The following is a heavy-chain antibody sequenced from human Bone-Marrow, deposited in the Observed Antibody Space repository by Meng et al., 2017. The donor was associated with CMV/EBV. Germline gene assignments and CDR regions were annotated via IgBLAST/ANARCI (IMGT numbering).Heavy chain of an antibody. CDR1: GFTFTSYE. J-gene: IGHJ3*02. Sequence: GESLKISCAASGFTFTSYEMNWVRQAPGKGLEWISYISHSGTTMYYADSVKGRFTISRDNANNSLYLQINRLRAEDTAVYYCAKDFREDLLRDIWGQGTMVTFSS. CDR2: ISHSGTTM. D-gene: IGHD3-3*01. CDR3: AKDFREDLLRDI. V-gene: IGHV3-48*03.